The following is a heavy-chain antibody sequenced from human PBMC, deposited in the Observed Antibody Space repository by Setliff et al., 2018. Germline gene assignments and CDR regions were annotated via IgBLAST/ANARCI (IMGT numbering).Heavy chain of an antibody. CDR1: GYSFTNYW. J-gene: IGHJ3*02. D-gene: IGHD3-3*01. CDR2: IYPGDSDT. V-gene: IGHV5-51*01. Sequence: GESLKISCKGSGYSFTNYWIGWVRQMPGKGLEWMGIIYPGDSDTRYSPSFQGQVTISADRSISTAYLQWSSLKASDTAMYYCARQTIFGSDAFDIWGQGTMVTVSS. CDR3: ARQTIFGSDAFDI.